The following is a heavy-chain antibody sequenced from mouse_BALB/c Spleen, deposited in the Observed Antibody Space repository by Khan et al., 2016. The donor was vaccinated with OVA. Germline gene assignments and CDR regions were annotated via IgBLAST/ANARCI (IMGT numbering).Heavy chain of an antibody. CDR3: ARDRIDY. CDR1: GYTFTSYW. CDR2: INPTSGYT. J-gene: IGHJ2*01. V-gene: IGHV1-7*01. Sequence: QVRLQQSGAELAKPGASVKMSCKASGYTFTSYWMHWIKQRPGQGLEWIGYINPTSGYTDYNQKFKDKATLTADKSSSTAYMQLSSLTSDDSAGYYGARDRIDYWGQGTALTVSS.